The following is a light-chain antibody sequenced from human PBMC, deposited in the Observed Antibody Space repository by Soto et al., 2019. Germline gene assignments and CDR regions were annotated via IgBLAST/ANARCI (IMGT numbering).Light chain of an antibody. V-gene: IGLV1-47*01. Sequence: QSVLTQPPSASGTPGQRVSVSCSGSSSNIGNNYVFWYQHLPGTAPKLLIYRNDQRPSGVSARFSGSKSGTSASLAIGGLRSEDEADYYCAAWDDSLGGSDVFGPGTKVTVL. CDR2: RND. CDR1: SSNIGNNY. CDR3: AAWDDSLGGSDV. J-gene: IGLJ1*01.